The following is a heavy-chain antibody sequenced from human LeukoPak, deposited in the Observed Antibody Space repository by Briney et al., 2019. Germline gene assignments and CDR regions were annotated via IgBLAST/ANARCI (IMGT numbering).Heavy chain of an antibody. Sequence: PGGSLRLSCAASGFTFDDYAMHWVRQAPGKGLEWVSGISWNSGSIGYADSVKGRFTISRDKAKNSLYLQMNSLRAEDTALYYCAKGALPYYYYYMDVWGKGTTVTISS. J-gene: IGHJ6*03. CDR1: GFTFDDYA. CDR3: AKGALPYYYYYMDV. V-gene: IGHV3-9*01. D-gene: IGHD2-15*01. CDR2: ISWNSGSI.